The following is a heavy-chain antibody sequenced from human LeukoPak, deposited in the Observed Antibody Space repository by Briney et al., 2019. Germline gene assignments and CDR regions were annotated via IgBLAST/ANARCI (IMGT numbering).Heavy chain of an antibody. V-gene: IGHV1-2*02. Sequence: ASVKVSCKASGYTFTGYYMHWVRQAPGQGLEWMGCINPNSGGTNYAQKFQGRVTMTRDTSISTAYMELSRLRSDDTAVYYCARDRRVGSSSVNWFDPWGQGTLVTVSS. J-gene: IGHJ5*02. CDR3: ARDRRVGSSSVNWFDP. CDR2: INPNSGGT. CDR1: GYTFTGYY. D-gene: IGHD6-6*01.